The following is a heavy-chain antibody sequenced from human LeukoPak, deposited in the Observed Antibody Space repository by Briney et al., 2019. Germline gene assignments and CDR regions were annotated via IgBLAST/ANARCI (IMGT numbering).Heavy chain of an antibody. CDR2: ISGSGDST. D-gene: IGHD5-18*01. CDR3: AKLNSYGDY. J-gene: IGHJ4*02. V-gene: IGHV3-23*01. Sequence: GGSLRLSCAVSGFTFSKHGMSWVRQAPWKGLEWVSTISGSGDSTYYADSVKGRFTTSRGNSKNVVYLQMDSLRAEDTATYYCAKLNSYGDYWSQGTLVTISS. CDR1: GFTFSKHG.